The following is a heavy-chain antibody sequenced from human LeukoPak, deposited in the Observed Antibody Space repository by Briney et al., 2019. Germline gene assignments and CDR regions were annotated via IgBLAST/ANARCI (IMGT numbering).Heavy chain of an antibody. Sequence: PGGSLRLSCAASGFTLSDHYMTWIRQAPGKGLEWVSSISSSSSYIYYADSVRGRFTISRDNAKNSLYLQMNSLRAEDTAVYYCARGITMIVVKPFDPWGQGTLVTVSS. J-gene: IGHJ5*02. CDR2: ISSSSSYI. D-gene: IGHD3-22*01. V-gene: IGHV3-11*06. CDR1: GFTLSDHY. CDR3: ARGITMIVVKPFDP.